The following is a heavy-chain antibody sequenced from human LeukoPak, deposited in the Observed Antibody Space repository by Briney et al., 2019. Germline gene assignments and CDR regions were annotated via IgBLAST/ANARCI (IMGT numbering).Heavy chain of an antibody. CDR2: INPDTGDK. D-gene: IGHD2-21*02. CDR1: GYTFTNYH. Sequence: ASVTVSCKASGYTFTNYHINWVRQASGQGLEWMTWINPDTGDKGYARKFQDRVTITTDTSISTAYMELSSLSSEDTAVYFCARTTSMTASGYDYWGQATLVSVSS. V-gene: IGHV1-8*03. J-gene: IGHJ4*02. CDR3: ARTTSMTASGYDY.